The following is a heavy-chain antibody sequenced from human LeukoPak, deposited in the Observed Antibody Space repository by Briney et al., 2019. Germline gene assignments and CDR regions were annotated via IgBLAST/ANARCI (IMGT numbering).Heavy chain of an antibody. Sequence: PSETLSLTCAVYGGSFSGYHWSWIRQPPGKGLEWIGEINHSGSTNYNPSLKSRVTISVDTSKNQFSLKLSSVTAADTAVYYCARGGYYYDSSGYYSFDYWGQGTLVTVSS. J-gene: IGHJ4*02. D-gene: IGHD3-22*01. CDR3: ARGGYYYDSSGYYSFDY. CDR1: GGSFSGYH. CDR2: INHSGST. V-gene: IGHV4-34*01.